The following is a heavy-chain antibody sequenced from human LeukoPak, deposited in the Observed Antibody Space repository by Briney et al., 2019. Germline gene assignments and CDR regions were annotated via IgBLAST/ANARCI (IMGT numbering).Heavy chain of an antibody. CDR2: ISPNSGGT. V-gene: IGHV1-2*02. J-gene: IGHJ4*02. CDR3: ATKSRGYFMY. CDR1: GYTFTDYY. Sequence: GASVKVSCKASGYTFTDYYIHWVRQAPGQGLQWMGWISPNSGGTKYAQKFQGRVTMTRDTSISAAYMELSSLTSDDTAVYYCATKSRGYFMYWGEGTLVTVSA. D-gene: IGHD3-3*01.